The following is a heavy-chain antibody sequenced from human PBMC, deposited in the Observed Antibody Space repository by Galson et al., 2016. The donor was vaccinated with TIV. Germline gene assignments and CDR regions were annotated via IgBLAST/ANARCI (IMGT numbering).Heavy chain of an antibody. D-gene: IGHD3-16*01. V-gene: IGHV4-59*01. CDR1: GGSMSSYY. CDR2: IYYSGRT. CDR3: AREGSADYDWGRAHFDY. J-gene: IGHJ4*02. Sequence: LSLTCTVSGGSMSSYYWSWIRQPPGKGLEWIGYIYYSGRTTYNPSLKSRVTISVDTSKNQFSLKLTSVTAADTALYYCAREGSADYDWGRAHFDYWGQGTLVTVSS.